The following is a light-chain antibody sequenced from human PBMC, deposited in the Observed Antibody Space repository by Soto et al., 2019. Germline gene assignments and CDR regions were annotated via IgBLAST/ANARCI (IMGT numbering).Light chain of an antibody. CDR3: CSYAGISTSVL. J-gene: IGLJ2*01. Sequence: QSALTQPASVSGSPGQSITISCTVTSSDIGSYNLVSWYQQYPGKAPQLLIYEGSRRPSGVSNHFSGSKSGNTASLTISGLQAEDEADYYCCSYAGISTSVLFGGGTKLTVL. CDR2: EGS. V-gene: IGLV2-23*01. CDR1: SSDIGSYNL.